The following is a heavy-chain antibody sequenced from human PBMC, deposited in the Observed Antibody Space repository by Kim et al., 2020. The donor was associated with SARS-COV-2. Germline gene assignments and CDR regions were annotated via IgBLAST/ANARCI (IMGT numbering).Heavy chain of an antibody. CDR2: IDGRGATT. CDR1: GFTFSNSP. CDR3: AKSGQLDY. J-gene: IGHJ4*02. D-gene: IGHD5-12*01. V-gene: IGHV3-23*01. Sequence: GWSLRLSCAAPGFTFSNSPMSWVRQAPGKGLEWVSTIDGRGATTYYPGSVKGRFTISRDNSKNTLYLQMNNLRAEDTAVYFCAKSGQLDYWGQGTLVTVSS.